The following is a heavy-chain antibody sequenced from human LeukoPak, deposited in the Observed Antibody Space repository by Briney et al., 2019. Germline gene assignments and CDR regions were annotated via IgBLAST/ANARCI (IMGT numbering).Heavy chain of an antibody. CDR1: GGSISSYS. V-gene: IGHV4-4*07. CDR3: AGEAGGGYARAFDI. J-gene: IGHJ3*02. Sequence: SETLSLTCIVSGGSISSYSWTWIRQPAGEGLEWIGRIYTSGTTNYEPSLKSRVTMSVDTSKNQFSLKLSSVTAADTTVYYCAGEAGGGYARAFDIWGQGTMVTVSS. D-gene: IGHD5-12*01. CDR2: IYTSGTT.